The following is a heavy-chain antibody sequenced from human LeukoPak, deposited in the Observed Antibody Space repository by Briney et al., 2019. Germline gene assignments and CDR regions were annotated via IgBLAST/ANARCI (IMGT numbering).Heavy chain of an antibody. V-gene: IGHV4-4*07. J-gene: IGHJ4*02. CDR3: ASSMIQGGYFDY. D-gene: IGHD1-26*01. Sequence: PSETLSLTCTVSGGSISSYYWSWIRQPAGKGLEWIGRIYTSGSTNYNPSLKSRVTMSVDTSKNQLSLKLSSVTAADTAVYYCASSMIQGGYFDYWGQGTLVTVSS. CDR1: GGSISSYY. CDR2: IYTSGST.